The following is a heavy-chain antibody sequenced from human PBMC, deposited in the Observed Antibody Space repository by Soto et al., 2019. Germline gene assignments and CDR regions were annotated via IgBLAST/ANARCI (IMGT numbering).Heavy chain of an antibody. Sequence: EVQLAESGGGLVKPGGSLRLSCAASGFTFSSYSMNWVRQAPGKGLEWVSSISSSSSYIYYADSVKGRFTISRDNAKNSLYLQMNSLRAEDTAVYYCARGGIVVVTAILYPPEGVEDHFDYWGQGTLVTVSS. V-gene: IGHV3-21*01. CDR1: GFTFSSYS. D-gene: IGHD2-21*02. CDR3: ARGGIVVVTAILYPPEGVEDHFDY. CDR2: ISSSSSYI. J-gene: IGHJ4*02.